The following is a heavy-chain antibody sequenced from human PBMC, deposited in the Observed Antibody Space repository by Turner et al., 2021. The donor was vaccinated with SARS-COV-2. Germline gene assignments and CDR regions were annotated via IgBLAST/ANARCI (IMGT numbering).Heavy chain of an antibody. Sequence: QVQLQESGPGRVKPSETLSLTCTVSGASISSSHWTWIRQSPENGLEWIGNIYSTGSTNYNPSLESRVTISVDTSKNQFSLKLTSVTAADTAVYYCSRHARSLGEWGQGTLVTVSS. CDR1: GASISSSH. CDR2: IYSTGST. D-gene: IGHD3-16*02. V-gene: IGHV4-59*01. CDR3: SRHARSLGE. J-gene: IGHJ4*02.